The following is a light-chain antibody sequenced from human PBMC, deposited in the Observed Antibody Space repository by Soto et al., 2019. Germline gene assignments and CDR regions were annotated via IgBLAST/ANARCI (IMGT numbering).Light chain of an antibody. CDR2: GTF. Sequence: IQLTQSPSSLSASVGDRVSITCRASQDIKTYLAWYQQKRGKAPKLLISGTFTLQSGVPSRFSGSGSGTDFTLTISSLQPEDFATYYCQQSYSTPYTFGQGTKLEIK. CDR3: QQSYSTPYT. J-gene: IGKJ2*01. CDR1: QDIKTY. V-gene: IGKV1-39*01.